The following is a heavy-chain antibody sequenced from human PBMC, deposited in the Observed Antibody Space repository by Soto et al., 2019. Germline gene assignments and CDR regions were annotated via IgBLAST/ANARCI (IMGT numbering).Heavy chain of an antibody. J-gene: IGHJ6*02. Sequence: VKVSCKASGGTFSSYAISWVRQAPGQGLEWMGGIIPIFGTANYAQKFQGRVTITADKSTSTAYMELSSLRSEDTAVYYCARVHTMVRGAFDVAYYYYYYGMDVWGQGTTVTVSS. CDR1: GGTFSSYA. V-gene: IGHV1-69*06. CDR2: IIPIFGTA. CDR3: ARVHTMVRGAFDVAYYYYYYGMDV. D-gene: IGHD3-10*01.